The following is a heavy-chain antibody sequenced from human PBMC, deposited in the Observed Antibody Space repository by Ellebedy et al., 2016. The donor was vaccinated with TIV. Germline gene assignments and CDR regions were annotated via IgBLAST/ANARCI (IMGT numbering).Heavy chain of an antibody. CDR2: IYPSGST. V-gene: IGHV4-30-2*02. D-gene: IGHD6-13*01. CDR1: GGSINSGGYS. J-gene: IGHJ5*02. CDR3: AKENEVISTWYGKWFDP. Sequence: SETLSLXXTVSGGSINSGGYSWSWIRQPPGKGLEWIGYIYPSGSTNYNPSLKSRVTMSLDTSKSQFSLQLSSVTAADTAVYYCAKENEVISTWYGKWFDPWGQGTLVTVSS.